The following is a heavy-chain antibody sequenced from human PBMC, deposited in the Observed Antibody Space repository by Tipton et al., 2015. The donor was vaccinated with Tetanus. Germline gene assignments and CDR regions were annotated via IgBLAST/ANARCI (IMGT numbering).Heavy chain of an antibody. CDR1: GGTFSSYA. CDR3: ALSSSWPGDYGMDV. CDR2: IIPIFGTA. Sequence: QLVQSGAEVKKPGSSVKVSCKASGGTFSSYAISWVRQAPGQGLERMGGIIPIFGTANYAQKFQGRVTITADESTSTAYMELSSLRSEDTAVYYCALSSSWPGDYGMDVWGQGTTVTVSS. J-gene: IGHJ6*02. D-gene: IGHD6-13*01. V-gene: IGHV1-69*01.